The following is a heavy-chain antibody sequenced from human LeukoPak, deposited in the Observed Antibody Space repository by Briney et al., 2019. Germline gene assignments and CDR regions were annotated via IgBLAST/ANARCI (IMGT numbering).Heavy chain of an antibody. J-gene: IGHJ5*02. CDR1: GYSFTSYW. V-gene: IGHV5-51*01. D-gene: IGHD5-12*01. Sequence: GESLKISCKGSGYSFTSYWVGWVRQMPGKGLEWMGIIYPGDSDTRYSPSFQGQVTISADKSISTAYLQWSSLKASDTAMYYCARLFYMATISGWLDPWGQGTLVTVSS. CDR3: ARLFYMATISGWLDP. CDR2: IYPGDSDT.